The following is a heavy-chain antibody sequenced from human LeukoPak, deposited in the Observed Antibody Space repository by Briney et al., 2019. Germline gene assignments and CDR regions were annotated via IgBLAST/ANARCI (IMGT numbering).Heavy chain of an antibody. CDR2: IYTSGST. CDR3: AAGRGSGPLYYYYYMDV. D-gene: IGHD6-25*01. V-gene: IGHV4-61*02. Sequence: SETLSLTCTVSGGSISSGSYYWSWIRQPAGKGLEWIGRIYTSGSTNYNPSLKSRVTISVDTSKNQFSLKLSSVTAADTAVYYCAAGRGSGPLYYYYYMDVWGKGTTVTVSS. J-gene: IGHJ6*03. CDR1: GGSISSGSYY.